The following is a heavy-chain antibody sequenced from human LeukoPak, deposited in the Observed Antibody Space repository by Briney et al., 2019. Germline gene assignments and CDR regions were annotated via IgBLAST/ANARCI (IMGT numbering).Heavy chain of an antibody. J-gene: IGHJ4*02. D-gene: IGHD5-12*01. CDR2: ISWDGGST. Sequence: GGSLRLSCAASGFPFNNFAMSWVRQAPGKGLEWVSLISWDGGSTYYADSVKGRFTISRDNSKNSLYLQMNSLRAEDTALYYCAKDRYSGYDCVTPDYWGQGTLVTVSS. V-gene: IGHV3-43D*03. CDR3: AKDRYSGYDCVTPDY. CDR1: GFPFNNFA.